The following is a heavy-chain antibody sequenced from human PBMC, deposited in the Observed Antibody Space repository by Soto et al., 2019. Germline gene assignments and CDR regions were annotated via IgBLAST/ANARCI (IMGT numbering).Heavy chain of an antibody. CDR3: VASLAASGLNWLDP. J-gene: IGHJ5*02. V-gene: IGHV4-4*07. Sequence: SETLSLTCTVSGGSISEKYWNWVRQPPGKGLEWIGLIFANGHTDYNPSLKSRVTMSVDASKNQFSLRLTSMTAADTAVYYCVASLAASGLNWLDPWGRGTLVTVSS. CDR2: IFANGHT. D-gene: IGHD6-13*01. CDR1: GGSISEKY.